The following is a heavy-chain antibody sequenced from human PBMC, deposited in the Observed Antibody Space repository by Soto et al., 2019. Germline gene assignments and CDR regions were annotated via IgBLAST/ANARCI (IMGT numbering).Heavy chain of an antibody. V-gene: IGHV3-23*01. CDR2: ISGSGGST. J-gene: IGHJ4*02. D-gene: IGHD5-12*01. CDR3: AKERSSGYYFFDN. Sequence: GGSLRLSCAASGFTFSSYAMYWVRQAPGKGLEWVSTISGSGGSTYYADSVKGRFTISRDVSKNTLYLQMNSPRAEDTAIYYCAKERSSGYYFFDNWGQGTLVTVSS. CDR1: GFTFSSYA.